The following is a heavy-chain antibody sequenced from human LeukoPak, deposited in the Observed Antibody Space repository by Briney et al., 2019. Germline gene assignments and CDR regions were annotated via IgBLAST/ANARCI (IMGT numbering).Heavy chain of an antibody. Sequence: GGSLRLSCAASGFTFSSYGMHWVRQAPGKGLEWVAFIRYDGSNKYYAESVKGRFTISRDNSKNTLYLQMNSLRAEDTAVYYCARDRGPNGYRITMVRGVPWFDPWGQGTLVTVSS. D-gene: IGHD3-10*01. CDR3: ARDRGPNGYRITMVRGVPWFDP. V-gene: IGHV3-30*02. CDR1: GFTFSSYG. J-gene: IGHJ5*02. CDR2: IRYDGSNK.